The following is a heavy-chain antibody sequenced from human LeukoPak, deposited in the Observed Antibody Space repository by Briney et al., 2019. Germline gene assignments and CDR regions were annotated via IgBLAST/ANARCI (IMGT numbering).Heavy chain of an antibody. Sequence: SETLSLTCTVSGGCISNYYLNWIRQPPGKGLEWIGYIYYSGSTNYNPALKSRVTISGDTSKNEFSLKLTSVTAADTAVYYCARAPPIYHYYYGMDVWGQGTTVTVSS. V-gene: IGHV4-59*01. CDR1: GGCISNYY. CDR2: IYYSGST. CDR3: ARAPPIYHYYYGMDV. J-gene: IGHJ6*02.